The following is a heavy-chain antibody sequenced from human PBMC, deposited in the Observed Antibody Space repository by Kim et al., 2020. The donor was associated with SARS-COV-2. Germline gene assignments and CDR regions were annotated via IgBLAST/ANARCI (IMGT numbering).Heavy chain of an antibody. CDR2: IYYSFST. V-gene: IGHV4-39*01. J-gene: IGHJ4*02. CDR1: FSSIIILIYY. CDR3: ASIVVVVAATDFDY. D-gene: IGHD2-15*01. Sequence: SYTLSLTFTFSFSSIIILIYYFFFILHPPFKGLYWIFIIYYSFSTYYNPSLKSRFTISVDTSKNQFSLKLSSVTAADTAVYYCASIVVVVAATDFDYWGQGKLVNV.